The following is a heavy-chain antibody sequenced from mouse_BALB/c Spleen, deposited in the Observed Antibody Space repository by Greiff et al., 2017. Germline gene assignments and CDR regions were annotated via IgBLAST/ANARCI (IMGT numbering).Heavy chain of an antibody. CDR1: GYAFSSYW. J-gene: IGHJ2*01. CDR3: ARWNYRYGEDY. CDR2: IYPGDGDT. V-gene: IGHV1-80*01. Sequence: QVQLQQSGAELVRPGSSVKISCKASGYAFSSYWMNWVKQRPGQGLEWIGQIYPGDGDTNYNGKFKGKATLTADKSSSTAYMQLSSLTSEDSAVYFCARWNYRYGEDYWGQGTTLTVSS. D-gene: IGHD2-14*01.